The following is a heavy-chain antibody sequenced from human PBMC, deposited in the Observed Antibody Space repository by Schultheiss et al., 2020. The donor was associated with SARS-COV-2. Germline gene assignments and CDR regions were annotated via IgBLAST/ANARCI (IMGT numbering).Heavy chain of an antibody. CDR3: ARVGVVVPAAIRVYYYYYMDV. D-gene: IGHD2-2*02. CDR1: GGSISSYY. Sequence: SQTLSLTCTVSGGSISSYYWSWIRQPPGKGLECIGYIYYSGSTNYNPSLKSRVTISVDTSKNQFSLKLSSVTAADTAVYYCARVGVVVPAAIRVYYYYYMDVWGKGTTVTVSS. V-gene: IGHV4-59*01. J-gene: IGHJ6*03. CDR2: IYYSGST.